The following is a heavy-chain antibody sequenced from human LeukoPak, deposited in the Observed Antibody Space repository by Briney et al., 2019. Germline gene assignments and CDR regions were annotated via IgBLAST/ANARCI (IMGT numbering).Heavy chain of an antibody. CDR3: ARGRFYTSGSYYNRLDY. J-gene: IGHJ4*02. Sequence: ASVKVSCKASGYTFTGYYIHWVRQAPGQGLEWMGWINPDSGGTNYAQKFQGRVTMTWGTSISTAYMELSRLRSDDTAIYYCARGRFYTSGSYYNRLDYWGQGTLVTVSS. D-gene: IGHD3-10*01. V-gene: IGHV1-2*02. CDR1: GYTFTGYY. CDR2: INPDSGGT.